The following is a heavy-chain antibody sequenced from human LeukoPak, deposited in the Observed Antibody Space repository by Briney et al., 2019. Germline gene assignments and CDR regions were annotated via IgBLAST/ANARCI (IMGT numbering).Heavy chain of an antibody. J-gene: IGHJ6*03. Sequence: SETLSLTCTVSGYSISSGYYWGWMRQPPGKGLEWIGSIYHSGSTYYNPSLKSRVTISVDTSKNQFSLKLSSVTAADTAVYYCARRRIYYYMDVWGKGTTVTVSS. CDR3: ARRRIYYYMDV. D-gene: IGHD2/OR15-2a*01. CDR1: GYSISSGYY. CDR2: IYHSGST. V-gene: IGHV4-38-2*02.